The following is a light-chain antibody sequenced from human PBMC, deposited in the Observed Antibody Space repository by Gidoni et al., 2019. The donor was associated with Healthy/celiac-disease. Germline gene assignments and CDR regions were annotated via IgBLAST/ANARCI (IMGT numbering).Light chain of an antibody. CDR3: SSYTSSSTLEGV. J-gene: IGLJ1*01. V-gene: IGLV2-14*01. Sequence: QSALTQPASVSGSPGQSITISCTGTSSDVGGYNYVSWYQQHPGKAPKLMIYEVSKRPSGVSNRFSRSKSGNTASLTISALQAEDEADYYCSSYTSSSTLEGVFGTGTKVTVL. CDR2: EVS. CDR1: SSDVGGYNY.